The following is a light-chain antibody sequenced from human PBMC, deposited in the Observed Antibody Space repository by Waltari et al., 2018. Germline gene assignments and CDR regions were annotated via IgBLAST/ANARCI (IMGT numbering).Light chain of an antibody. CDR2: GAS. CDR1: QSVSRF. V-gene: IGKV3-20*01. Sequence: EIVLTQSTGTLSLSPEERGTLSCRASQSVSRFLAWYQQNPGLAPRLLTYGASTRATGIPDRFSGSGSGTDFSLTISRLEPEDFAVYYCQKYDRLPATFGQGTKVEIK. CDR3: QKYDRLPAT. J-gene: IGKJ1*01.